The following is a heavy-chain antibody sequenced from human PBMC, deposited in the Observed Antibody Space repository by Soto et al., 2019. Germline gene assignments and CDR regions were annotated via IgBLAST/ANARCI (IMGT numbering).Heavy chain of an antibody. CDR2: INAGNGNT. Sequence: QVQLMQSWAEVKKPGASVKVSCKASGYTFTSYAMHWVRQAPGQRLEWMGWINAGNGNTTYSQKFQGRVTITRDTSASTAYMELSSLRSEDTAVYYCARGGYDFWSGLGALDYWGQGTLVTVSS. V-gene: IGHV1-3*01. CDR1: GYTFTSYA. CDR3: ARGGYDFWSGLGALDY. J-gene: IGHJ4*02. D-gene: IGHD3-3*01.